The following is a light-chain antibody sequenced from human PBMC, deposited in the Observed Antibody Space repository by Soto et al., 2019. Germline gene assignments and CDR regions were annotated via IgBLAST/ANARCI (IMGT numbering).Light chain of an antibody. J-gene: IGLJ1*01. CDR1: NSDVGGYNY. V-gene: IGLV2-14*03. Sequence: LTQPASVSVSPGQSITISCTGTNSDVGGYNYVSWYQQHPGKAPKLLIYDVSSRPSGLSNRFSGSKSGNTASLIISGLQAEDEADYYCASYTNSINYVFGSGTKVTXL. CDR3: ASYTNSINYV. CDR2: DVS.